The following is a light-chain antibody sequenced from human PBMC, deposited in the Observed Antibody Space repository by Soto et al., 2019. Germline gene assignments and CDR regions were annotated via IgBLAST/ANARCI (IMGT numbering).Light chain of an antibody. CDR3: CSYAGSSDVV. V-gene: IGLV2-23*01. CDR2: EGS. CDR1: SSDVGSYNL. J-gene: IGLJ2*01. Sequence: QSVRTQPASASGSPGQAITISCTGTSSDVGSYNLVSWYQQHPGKAPKLMIYEGSKRPSGAPNRFSGSKSGNTASLTISGLQAEDEADYYCCSYAGSSDVVFGGGTKLTVL.